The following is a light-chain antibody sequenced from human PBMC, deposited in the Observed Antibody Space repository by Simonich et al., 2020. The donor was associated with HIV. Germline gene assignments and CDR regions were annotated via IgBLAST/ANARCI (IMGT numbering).Light chain of an antibody. CDR1: QSISRW. J-gene: IGKJ2*01. Sequence: DIQMTQSPSTLSASVGDRVTITCRAIQSISRWLAWYQQKPGKAPKLLIYKASSLESGVPSRFSGSGSGTEFTLTISSLQPDDFATYYCQQYNSYSPYIFGQGTKLEIK. V-gene: IGKV1-5*03. CDR2: KAS. CDR3: QQYNSYSPYI.